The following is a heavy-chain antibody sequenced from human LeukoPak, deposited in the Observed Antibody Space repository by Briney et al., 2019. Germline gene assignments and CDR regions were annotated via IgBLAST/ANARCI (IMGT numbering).Heavy chain of an antibody. V-gene: IGHV4-38-2*02. J-gene: IGHJ4*02. Sequence: SETLSLTCTVSGYSISSGFYWGCIRQPPGKGLEWIGTIYHGGNTDYNVSLKSRVTISVDTSKNQFSLKLTSVTAADTAVYYCATGPGATGERYYFDYWGQGTLVTVSS. CDR2: IYHGGNT. CDR1: GYSISSGFY. D-gene: IGHD1-26*01. CDR3: ATGPGATGERYYFDY.